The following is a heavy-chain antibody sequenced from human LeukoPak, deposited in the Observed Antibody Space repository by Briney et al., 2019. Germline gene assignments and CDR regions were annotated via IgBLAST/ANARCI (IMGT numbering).Heavy chain of an antibody. CDR3: ARDSSSSGWYDY. J-gene: IGHJ4*02. Sequence: GGSLRLSCAASGFTVSSNYMSWVRQAPGKGLEWVSVIYSGGSTSYADSVRGRFTISRDNSKNTLNLQMNSLRAEDTAVYYCARDSSSSGWYDYWGQGTLVTVSS. CDR2: IYSGGST. D-gene: IGHD6-19*01. CDR1: GFTVSSNY. V-gene: IGHV3-66*01.